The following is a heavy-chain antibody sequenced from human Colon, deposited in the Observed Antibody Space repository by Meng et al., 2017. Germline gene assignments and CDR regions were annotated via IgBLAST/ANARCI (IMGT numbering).Heavy chain of an antibody. CDR2: ISGSGGST. Sequence: GESLKISCAASGFTFSSYAMSWVRQAPGKGLEWVSAISGSGGSTYYADSVKGRFTISRDNSKNTLYLQMNSLRAEDTAVYYCAHRTTSSYWGQGTLVTVSS. D-gene: IGHD1-7*01. V-gene: IGHV3-23*01. J-gene: IGHJ4*02. CDR1: GFTFSSYA. CDR3: AHRTTSSY.